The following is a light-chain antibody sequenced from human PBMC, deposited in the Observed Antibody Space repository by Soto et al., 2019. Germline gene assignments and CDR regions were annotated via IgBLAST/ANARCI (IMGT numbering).Light chain of an antibody. V-gene: IGKV1-9*01. CDR1: QGISSY. J-gene: IGKJ4*01. CDR3: QQLKRYPLA. Sequence: IQLTQSPSSLSASVGDRVTITCRASQGISSYLAWYQQKPGKVPKLLISAASTLQSGVPSRFSGSGSGTDFTLIIIILQPEDFATYYCQQLKRYPLAFGGGTKVDIK. CDR2: AAS.